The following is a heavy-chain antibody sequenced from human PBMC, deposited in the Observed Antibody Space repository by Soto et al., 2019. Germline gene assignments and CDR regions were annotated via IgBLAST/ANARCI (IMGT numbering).Heavy chain of an antibody. CDR1: GFTFSNAW. CDR3: TTLYYDSSGYYHSPLDY. V-gene: IGHV3-15*07. J-gene: IGHJ4*02. CDR2: IKSKTDGGTT. Sequence: EVQLVESGGGLVKPGGSLRLSCAASGFTFSNAWMNWVRQAPGKGLEWVGRIKSKTDGGTTDYAAPVKGRFTISRDDSKNTLYLQMNSLKTEDTAVYYCTTLYYDSSGYYHSPLDYWGQGTLVTVSS. D-gene: IGHD3-22*01.